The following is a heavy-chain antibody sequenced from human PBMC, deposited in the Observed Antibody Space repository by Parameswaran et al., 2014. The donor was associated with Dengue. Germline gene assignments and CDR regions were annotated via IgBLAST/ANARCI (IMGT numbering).Heavy chain of an antibody. Sequence: SETLSLTCSVSGGSITSYYWSWIRQPPGKGLEWIGYIYSSGSTNYNPSLKSRVSMSVDTSKNQFSLKLSSVTAADTAVYYCTRGGDYGSGSYYNVWGQGTLVTVSS. CDR1: GGSITSYY. D-gene: IGHD3-10*01. J-gene: IGHJ4*02. V-gene: IGHV4-59*01. CDR2: IYSSGST. CDR3: TRGGDYGSGSYYNV.